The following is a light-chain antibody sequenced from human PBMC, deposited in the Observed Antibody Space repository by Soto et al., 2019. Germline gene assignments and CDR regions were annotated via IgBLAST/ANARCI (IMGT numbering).Light chain of an antibody. V-gene: IGLV1-44*01. CDR3: AAWDDSLNGYV. CDR2: SNN. Sequence: QSVLPQPPSASGTPGQRVTLSCSGSSSNIGSNTVNWYQQLPGTAPKLLIYSNNQRPSGVPDRFSGSKSGTSASLAISGLQTEDEADYYCAAWDDSLNGYVFGTGTKLTVL. J-gene: IGLJ1*01. CDR1: SSNIGSNT.